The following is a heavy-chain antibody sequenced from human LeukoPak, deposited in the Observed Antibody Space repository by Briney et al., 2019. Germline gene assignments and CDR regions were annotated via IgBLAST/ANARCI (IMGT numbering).Heavy chain of an antibody. V-gene: IGHV3-30*03. CDR2: ISYDGSNK. D-gene: IGHD3-22*01. Sequence: QPGGSLRLSCAASGFTFSSYGMHWVRQAPGKGLEWVAVISYDGSNKYYADSVKGRFTISRDNSKNTLYLQMNSLRAEDTAVYYCARSEYYYDSSGYQRYDAFDIWGQGTMVTVSS. CDR1: GFTFSSYG. J-gene: IGHJ3*02. CDR3: ARSEYYYDSSGYQRYDAFDI.